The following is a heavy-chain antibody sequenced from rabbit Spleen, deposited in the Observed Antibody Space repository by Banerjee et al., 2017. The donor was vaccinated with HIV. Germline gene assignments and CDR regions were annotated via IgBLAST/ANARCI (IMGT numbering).Heavy chain of an antibody. D-gene: IGHD1-1*01. CDR3: ARRTYNDGGYFNL. J-gene: IGHJ4*01. V-gene: IGHV1S45*01. CDR2: IYTGSGTT. Sequence: QEQLVESGGDLVKPEGSLTLTCTASGFSFSSSYWICWVRQAPGKGLEWIGCIYTGSGTTYYASWAKGRFTISKTSSTTVTLQMPSLTAADTATYFCARRTYNDGGYFNLWGQGTLVTVS. CDR1: GFSFSSSYW.